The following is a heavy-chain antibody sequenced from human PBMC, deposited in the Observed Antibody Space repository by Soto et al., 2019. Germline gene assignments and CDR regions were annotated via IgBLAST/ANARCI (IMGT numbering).Heavy chain of an antibody. V-gene: IGHV4-59*01. CDR1: GGSISSYY. Sequence: SETLSLTCTVSGGSISSYYWSWIRQPPGKGLEWIGYIYYSGSTNYNPSLKSRVTISVDTSKNQFSLKLSSVTAADTAVYYCARSAPLRYFDWLFDYWGQGTLVTVSS. CDR3: ARSAPLRYFDWLFDY. CDR2: IYYSGST. D-gene: IGHD3-9*01. J-gene: IGHJ4*02.